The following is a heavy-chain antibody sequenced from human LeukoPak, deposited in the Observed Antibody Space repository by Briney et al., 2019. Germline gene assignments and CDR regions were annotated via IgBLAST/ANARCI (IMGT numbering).Heavy chain of an antibody. CDR3: AREGIAVAGRGDY. D-gene: IGHD6-19*01. CDR1: GFTSSSHW. Sequence: GGSLRLSCAASGFTSSSHWMHWVRQAPGKGLGWVSRINSDGSSTSYADSVKGRLTISRDHAKNTLYLQMTSLRAEATAVNYCAREGIAVAGRGDYWGQGTLVTVSS. V-gene: IGHV3-74*01. J-gene: IGHJ4*02. CDR2: INSDGSST.